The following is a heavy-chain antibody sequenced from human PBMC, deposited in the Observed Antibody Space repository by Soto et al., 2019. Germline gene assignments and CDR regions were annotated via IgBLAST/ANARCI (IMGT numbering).Heavy chain of an antibody. CDR3: AREGAITGRGRFDY. CDR2: IYYSGST. Sequence: SETLSLTCTVSGSSISSGDYYWSWIRQPPGKGLEWIGYIYYSGSTYYNPSLKSRVTISVDTSKNQFSLKLSSVTAADTAVYYCAREGAITGRGRFDYWGQGTLVTVSS. J-gene: IGHJ4*02. CDR1: GSSISSGDYY. V-gene: IGHV4-30-4*01. D-gene: IGHD1-20*01.